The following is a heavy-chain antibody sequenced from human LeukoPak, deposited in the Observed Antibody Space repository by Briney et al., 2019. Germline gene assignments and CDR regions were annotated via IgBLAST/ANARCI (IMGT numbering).Heavy chain of an antibody. J-gene: IGHJ4*02. Sequence: GSLRLSCAASGFTFSSYGMHWVRQAPGKGLEWVAVIWYDGSNKYYADSVKGRFTISRDNSKNTLYLQMNSLRAEDTAVYYCARDSGSFYFDYWGQGTLVTVSS. D-gene: IGHD1-26*01. CDR1: GFTFSSYG. CDR3: ARDSGSFYFDY. CDR2: IWYDGSNK. V-gene: IGHV3-33*01.